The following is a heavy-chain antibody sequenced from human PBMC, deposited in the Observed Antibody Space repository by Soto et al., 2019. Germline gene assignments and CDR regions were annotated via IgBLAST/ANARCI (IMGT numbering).Heavy chain of an antibody. D-gene: IGHD3-3*01. CDR2: IYYSGST. CDR1: GGSISSYY. J-gene: IGHJ4*02. CDR3: GRHEAVRDYPGEVAY. V-gene: IGHV4-59*08. Sequence: SETLSLTCTVSGGSISSYYWSWIRQPPGKGLEWIGYIYYSGSTNYNPSLKSRVTISVDTSTNQVSLKLSSVTAAATAVYYCGRHEAVRDYPGEVAYWGQGTVETVSS.